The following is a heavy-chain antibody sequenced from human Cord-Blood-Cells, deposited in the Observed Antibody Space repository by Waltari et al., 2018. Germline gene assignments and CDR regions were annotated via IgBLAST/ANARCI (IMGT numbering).Heavy chain of an antibody. D-gene: IGHD2-2*01. Sequence: EVQLVQSGAEVKKPGESLKISCQGSGYSFTSYWIGWVRQIPGKGLEWMGIIYPGDSDTRYSPSFQGQVTISADKSISTAYLQWSSLKASDTAMYYCATLFGGGYCSSTSCYFDYWGQGTLVTVSS. CDR3: ATLFGGGYCSSTSCYFDY. V-gene: IGHV5-51*01. CDR2: IYPGDSDT. CDR1: GYSFTSYW. J-gene: IGHJ4*02.